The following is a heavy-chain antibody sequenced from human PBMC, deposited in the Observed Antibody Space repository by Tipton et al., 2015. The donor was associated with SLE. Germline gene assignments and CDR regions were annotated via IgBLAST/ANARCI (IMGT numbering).Heavy chain of an antibody. Sequence: QVQLVQSGAEVKKPGSSVKVSCKVSGGTFSTYAITWVRQAPGQGLEWMGGIIPMFGTTNFAQKLQGRVTISADKSTTTAYMELTSLTSEDTGIYYCARVSSRMGFRDFWSHWIESWGQGTLVTVSS. CDR1: GGTFSTYA. CDR2: IIPMFGTT. V-gene: IGHV1-69*06. CDR3: ARVSSRMGFRDFWSHWIES. D-gene: IGHD3-10*01. J-gene: IGHJ5*01.